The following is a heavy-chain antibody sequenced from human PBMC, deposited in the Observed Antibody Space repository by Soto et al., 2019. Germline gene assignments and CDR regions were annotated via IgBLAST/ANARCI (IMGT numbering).Heavy chain of an antibody. Sequence: GGSLRLSCAASGFTFDDYAMHWVRQAPGKGLEWVSGISWNSGSIGYADSVKGRFTISRDNAKNSLYLQMNSLRAEDTALYYCAKENDFWSGYRLYYFDYWGQGTLVTVSS. CDR1: GFTFDDYA. D-gene: IGHD3-3*01. CDR3: AKENDFWSGYRLYYFDY. V-gene: IGHV3-9*01. CDR2: ISWNSGSI. J-gene: IGHJ4*02.